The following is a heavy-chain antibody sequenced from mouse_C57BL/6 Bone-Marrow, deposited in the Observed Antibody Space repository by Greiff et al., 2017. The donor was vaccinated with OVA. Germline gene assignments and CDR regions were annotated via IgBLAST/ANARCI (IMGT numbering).Heavy chain of an antibody. CDR2: ISSGGSYT. V-gene: IGHV5-6*01. CDR3: ARHPSFDV. CDR1: GFTFSSYG. J-gene: IGHJ1*03. Sequence: EVQLQQSGGDLVKPGGSLKLSCAASGFTFSSYGMSWVRQTPDKRLEWVATISSGGSYTYYPDSVKVRFTISRDNAKNTLYLQMGSMESEDAAMYYCARHPSFDVWGTETTVTDSS.